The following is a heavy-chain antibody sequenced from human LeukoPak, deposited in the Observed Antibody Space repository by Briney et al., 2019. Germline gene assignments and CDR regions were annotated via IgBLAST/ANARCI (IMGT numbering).Heavy chain of an antibody. V-gene: IGHV3-74*01. CDR3: ARDAGYGYDRFDY. Sequence: PGGPLRLSCAASGFTFSSYWMHWVRQAPGKGLVWVSRINSDGSSTSYADSVKGRFTISRDNAKNTLYLQMNSLRAEDTAVYYCARDAGYGYDRFDYWGQGTQVTVSS. J-gene: IGHJ4*02. CDR2: INSDGSST. CDR1: GFTFSSYW. D-gene: IGHD5-18*01.